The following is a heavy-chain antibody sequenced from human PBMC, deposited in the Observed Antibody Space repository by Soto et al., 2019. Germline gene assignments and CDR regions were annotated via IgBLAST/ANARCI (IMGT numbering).Heavy chain of an antibody. J-gene: IGHJ6*02. CDR1: GFTLSGYA. V-gene: IGHV3-64*04. CDR2: ISSNGVGT. D-gene: IGHD3-10*01. Sequence: PGGSLRLSCAASGFTLSGYAMDWVRQAPGKGLEYVSGISSNGVGTYYANSVQGRFTISRDNSKNTLYLQMNSLRAEDTAVYYCARDFSGGYYGSGSYYTRGYYYYGMDVWGQGTTVTVSS. CDR3: ARDFSGGYYGSGSYYTRGYYYYGMDV.